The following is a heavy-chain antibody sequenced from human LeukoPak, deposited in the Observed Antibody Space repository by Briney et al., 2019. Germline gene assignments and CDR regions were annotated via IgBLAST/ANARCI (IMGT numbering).Heavy chain of an antibody. CDR1: GFTFSDYN. CDR3: ATGRTYSSSWYFDQ. CDR2: ISSRDYK. J-gene: IGHJ4*02. D-gene: IGHD6-13*01. V-gene: IGHV3-69-1*01. Sequence: TTGGSLRLSCAASGFTFSDYNMRWIRQAPGKGLEWVSSISSRDYKYYADSVKGRFTISRDNTKHSMFLQIHTLRAEDTAIYYCATGRTYSSSWYFDQWGQGTLVTVSS.